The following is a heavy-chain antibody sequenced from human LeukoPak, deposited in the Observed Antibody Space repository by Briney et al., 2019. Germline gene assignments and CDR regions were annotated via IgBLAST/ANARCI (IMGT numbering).Heavy chain of an antibody. D-gene: IGHD1-26*01. CDR3: ARDRLVGSTGAFDI. Sequence: GGSLRLSCAASGFTFSDYYMSWIRQAPGKGLEWVSYISSSGSTIYYADSVKGRFTVSRDNAKNSLYLQMNSLRAEDTAVYYCARDRLVGSTGAFDIWGQGTMVTVSS. J-gene: IGHJ3*02. CDR2: ISSSGSTI. CDR1: GFTFSDYY. V-gene: IGHV3-11*04.